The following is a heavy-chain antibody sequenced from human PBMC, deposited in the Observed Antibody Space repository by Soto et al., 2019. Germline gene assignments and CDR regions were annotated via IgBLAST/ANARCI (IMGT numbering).Heavy chain of an antibody. D-gene: IGHD5-18*01. CDR1: GGTFSSYT. CDR2: IIPILGIA. J-gene: IGHJ6*02. Sequence: QVQLVQSGAEVKKPGSSVKVSCKASGGTFSSYTISWVRQAPGQGLEWMGRIIPILGIANYAQKFQGRVTITADKSTSTAYMELSSLRSEDTAVYYCARRYSYGPNKRGMDVWGQGTTVTVSS. CDR3: ARRYSYGPNKRGMDV. V-gene: IGHV1-69*02.